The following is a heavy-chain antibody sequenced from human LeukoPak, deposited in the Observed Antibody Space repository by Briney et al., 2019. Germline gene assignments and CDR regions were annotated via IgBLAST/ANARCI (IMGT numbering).Heavy chain of an antibody. CDR1: GFTFSSYG. Sequence: GGSLRLSCAASGFTFSSYGMHWVRQAPGRGLEWVAFIRYDGSNKYYADSVKGRFTISRDNSKNTLYLQMNSLRAEDTAVYYCAKDRGVAARLPGYWDQGTLVTVSS. CDR3: AKDRGVAARLPGY. D-gene: IGHD6-6*01. CDR2: IRYDGSNK. J-gene: IGHJ4*02. V-gene: IGHV3-30*02.